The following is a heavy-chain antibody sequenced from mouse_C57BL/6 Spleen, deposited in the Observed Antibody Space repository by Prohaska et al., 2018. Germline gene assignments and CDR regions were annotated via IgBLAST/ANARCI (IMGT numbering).Heavy chain of an antibody. J-gene: IGHJ1*03. Sequence: EVKLVESGGGLVQSGRSLRLSCATSGFTFSDFYMEWVRQAPGKGLEWIAASRNKANDYTTEYSASVKGRFIVSRDTSQSILYLQMNALRAEDTAIYYCARDDGNWYFDVWGTGTTVTVSS. CDR2: SRNKANDYTT. CDR1: GFTFSDFY. V-gene: IGHV7-1*01. D-gene: IGHD2-1*01. CDR3: ARDDGNWYFDV.